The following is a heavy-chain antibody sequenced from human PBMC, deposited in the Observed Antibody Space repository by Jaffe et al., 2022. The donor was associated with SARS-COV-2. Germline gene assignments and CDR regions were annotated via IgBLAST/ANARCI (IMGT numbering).Heavy chain of an antibody. J-gene: IGHJ4*02. V-gene: IGHV3-30-3*01. D-gene: IGHD2-21*02. CDR1: GFTFSSYA. Sequence: QVQLVESGGGVVQPGRSLRLSCAASGFTFSSYAMHWVRQAPGKGLEWVAVISYDGSNKYYADSVKGRFTISRDNSKNTLYLQMNSLRAEDTAVYYCARDSFSYCGGDCPIDYWGQGTLVTVSS. CDR3: ARDSFSYCGGDCPIDY. CDR2: ISYDGSNK.